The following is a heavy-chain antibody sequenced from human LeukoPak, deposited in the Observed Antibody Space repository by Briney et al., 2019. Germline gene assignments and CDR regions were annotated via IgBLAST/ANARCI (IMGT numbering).Heavy chain of an antibody. V-gene: IGHV4-61*02. CDR3: AKDVAWFDP. CDR1: GGSLSSGSYY. CDR2: IYTSGST. J-gene: IGHJ5*02. D-gene: IGHD2-21*01. Sequence: SQTLSLTRTVSGGSLSSGSYYWSWIRQPAGEGLEWIGRIYTSGSTNYNPSLRSRVTISVDTSKNQFSLKLSSVTPADTAVYCCAKDVAWFDPWGQGTLVTVSS.